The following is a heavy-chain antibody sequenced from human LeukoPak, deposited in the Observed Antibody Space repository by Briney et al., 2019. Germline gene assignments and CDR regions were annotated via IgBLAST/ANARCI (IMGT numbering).Heavy chain of an antibody. CDR2: IKSRSDGGTT. CDR3: TQGSGYYFNY. CDR1: GLTLSNVW. D-gene: IGHD5-12*01. Sequence: GGSLRLSCAFSGLTLSNVWVNWVRQAPGKGLEWVGLIKSRSDGGTTDFAAPVKGRFTISRDDSKNILYLQMNSLTSEDTAIYYCTQGSGYYFNYWGQGTLVTVSS. V-gene: IGHV3-15*07. J-gene: IGHJ4*02.